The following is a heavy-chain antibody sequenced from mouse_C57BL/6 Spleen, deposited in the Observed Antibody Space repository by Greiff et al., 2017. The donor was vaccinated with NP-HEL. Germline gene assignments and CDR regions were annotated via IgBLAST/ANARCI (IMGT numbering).Heavy chain of an antibody. Sequence: QVQLQQSGAELAKPGASVKLSCKASGYTFTSYWMHWVKQRPGQGLEWIGYINPSSGYTKYNQKFKDKATLTADKSSSTAYMQLSSLTYEDSAVYYCATTVVATQYYFDYWGQGTTLTVSS. J-gene: IGHJ2*01. CDR1: GYTFTSYW. V-gene: IGHV1-7*01. CDR2: INPSSGYT. CDR3: ATTVVATQYYFDY. D-gene: IGHD1-1*01.